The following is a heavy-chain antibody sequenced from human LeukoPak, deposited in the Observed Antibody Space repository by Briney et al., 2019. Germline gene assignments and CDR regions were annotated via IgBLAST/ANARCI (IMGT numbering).Heavy chain of an antibody. CDR3: VRGGGPSYKYNAFDI. CDR1: GFTFSDYY. CDR2: ISSSSSYT. J-gene: IGHJ3*02. Sequence: GGSLRLSCAASGFTFSDYYMSWIRQAPGKGLEWVSYISSSSSYTNYADSVKGRFTISRDNAKNSLYLQMSSLRAEDTAVYYCVRGGGPSYKYNAFDIWGQGTVVTVSS. D-gene: IGHD2-15*01. V-gene: IGHV3-11*06.